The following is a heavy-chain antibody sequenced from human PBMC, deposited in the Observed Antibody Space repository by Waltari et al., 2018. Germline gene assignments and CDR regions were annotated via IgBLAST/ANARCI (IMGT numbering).Heavy chain of an antibody. CDR2: ISWNSGSI. CDR1: GFTFDDYA. Sequence: EVQLVESGGGLVQHGRSLRLSCAASGFTFDDYAMHWVRQAPGKGLEWVSGISWNSGSIGYADSVKGRFTISRDNAKNSLYLQMNSLRAEDMALYYCARKDGTGYYFDYWGQGTLVTVSS. J-gene: IGHJ4*02. D-gene: IGHD3-10*01. V-gene: IGHV3-9*03. CDR3: ARKDGTGYYFDY.